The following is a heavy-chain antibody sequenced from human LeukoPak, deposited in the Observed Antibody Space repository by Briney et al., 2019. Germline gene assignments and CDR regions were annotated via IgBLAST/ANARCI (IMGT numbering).Heavy chain of an antibody. J-gene: IGHJ4*02. CDR1: GGSISSYY. D-gene: IGHD5-24*01. Sequence: PSETLSLTCTVSGGSISSYYWSWIRQPPGKGLEWIGYIYYSGSTNYNPSLKSRVTISVGTSKNQFSLKLSSVTAADTAVYYCARDGPRRDGYNEPFDYWGQGTLVTVSS. V-gene: IGHV4-59*01. CDR2: IYYSGST. CDR3: ARDGPRRDGYNEPFDY.